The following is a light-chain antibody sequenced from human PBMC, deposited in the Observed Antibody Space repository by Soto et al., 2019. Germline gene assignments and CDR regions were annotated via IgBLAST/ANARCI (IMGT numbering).Light chain of an antibody. V-gene: IGKV3-20*01. CDR1: QSVDSTF. CDR2: GAS. CDR3: QQYMSSVT. J-gene: IGKJ1*01. Sequence: EIVLTQSPGSLSLSPGQRATLSRRASQSVDSTFFAWYQKKPGQAPRLLIYGASKRDTGVPDRFSGSGSGTDFTLTISRLEPEDLAVYYCQQYMSSVTFGQGTKVEI.